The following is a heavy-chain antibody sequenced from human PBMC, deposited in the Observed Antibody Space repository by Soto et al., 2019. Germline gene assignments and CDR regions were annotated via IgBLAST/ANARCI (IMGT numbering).Heavy chain of an antibody. V-gene: IGHV3-30*18. CDR2: ISYDGSNK. CDR1: GFSFSQYG. J-gene: IGHJ4*02. D-gene: IGHD2-2*01. CDR3: AKQQLGYCSSTSCAFDN. Sequence: PGASLRLSCAASGFSFSQYGMHCVRQAPGKGLEWVAVISYDGSNKNYADSVKGRFATSRDNSKDTLYMQMNSLRADDTAVYYCAKQQLGYCSSTSCAFDNWGQGTLVTVSS.